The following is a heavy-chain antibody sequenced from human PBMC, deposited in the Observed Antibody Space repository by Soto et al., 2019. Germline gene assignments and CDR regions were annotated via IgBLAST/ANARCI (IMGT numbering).Heavy chain of an antibody. CDR3: AGLYPYESSGYYLNY. CDR1: GGSISGNCSC. CDR2: IYYLGNT. D-gene: IGHD3-22*01. J-gene: IGHJ4*02. V-gene: IGHV4-39*01. Sequence: SETLSLTCTVSGGSISGNCSCWVWNRQPPGKGLEWVGSIYYLGNTYYTPSLGSRVTISVDTSKNQLSLKLRSVTAADTAVFYCAGLYPYESSGYYLNYWGQGALVTVSS.